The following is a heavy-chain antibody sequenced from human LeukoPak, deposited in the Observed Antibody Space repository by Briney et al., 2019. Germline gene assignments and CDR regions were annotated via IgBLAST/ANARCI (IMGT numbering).Heavy chain of an antibody. D-gene: IGHD3-22*01. CDR1: GYTLTELS. J-gene: IGHJ3*02. CDR2: FDPEDGET. CDR3: ATAMAIVVGRDAFDI. V-gene: IGHV1-24*01. Sequence: ASVKVSCKVSGYTLTELSMHWVRQAPGKGLEWMGGFDPEDGETIYAQKFQGRVTMTEDTSTDTAYMELSSLRSEDTAVYYCATAMAIVVGRDAFDIWGQGTMVTVSS.